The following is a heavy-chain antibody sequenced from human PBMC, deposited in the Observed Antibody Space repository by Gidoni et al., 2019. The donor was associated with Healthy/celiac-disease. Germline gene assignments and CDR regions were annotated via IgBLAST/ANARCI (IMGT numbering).Heavy chain of an antibody. D-gene: IGHD3-10*01. CDR2: ISGSGGST. V-gene: IGHV3-23*01. Sequence: EVQLLESGGGLVQPGGSLRLSCAASGFTFSSYAMSWVCQAPGKGLEWVTAISGSGGSTYYADSVKGRFTISRDNSKNTLYLKMNSLRAEDTAVYYCAKDQLWFGELNSAFDIWGQGTMVTVSS. CDR1: GFTFSSYA. CDR3: AKDQLWFGELNSAFDI. J-gene: IGHJ3*02.